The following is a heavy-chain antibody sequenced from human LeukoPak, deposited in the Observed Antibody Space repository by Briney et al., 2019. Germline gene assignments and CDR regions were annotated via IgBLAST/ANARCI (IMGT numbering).Heavy chain of an antibody. D-gene: IGHD3-16*01. Sequence: GGSLRLSCAVSGFTFSSYAMHWVRQAPGKGLEWVAVISYDGSNKYYADSVKGRFTISRDNSKNTLYLQMNSLRAEDTAVYYCAKAATGSKRGNYFDYWGQGTLVTVSS. J-gene: IGHJ4*02. V-gene: IGHV3-30-3*01. CDR3: AKAATGSKRGNYFDY. CDR1: GFTFSSYA. CDR2: ISYDGSNK.